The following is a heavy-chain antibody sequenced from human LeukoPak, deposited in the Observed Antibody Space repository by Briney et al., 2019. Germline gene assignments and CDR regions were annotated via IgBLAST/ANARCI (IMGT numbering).Heavy chain of an antibody. D-gene: IGHD3-22*01. CDR3: VSDSSGTWREYFQV. CDR2: IKQDGSEK. CDR1: EFTFSNYW. V-gene: IGHV3-7*04. J-gene: IGHJ1*01. Sequence: GGSLRLSCAASEFTFSNYWMNWVRQAPGKGLEWVANIKQDGSEKYYVNSVEGRFTISRDNANNSLFLQMNSLRAEDTAVYFCVSDSSGTWREYFQVWGQGTLVSVSS.